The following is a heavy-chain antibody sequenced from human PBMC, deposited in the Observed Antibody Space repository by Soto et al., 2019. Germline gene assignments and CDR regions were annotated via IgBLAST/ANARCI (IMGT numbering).Heavy chain of an antibody. Sequence: QVQLVQSGPEVKKPGASVKVSCEVSGYRFPSFGINWVRQAPGQGLEWVGWVNPDNHNTNYAQNLQHRVSLTTDTSTDTAVLGLRALTSGVAAVYYCARVLFGDAFVYWGEGTLVTVSS. D-gene: IGHD4-17*01. CDR3: ARVLFGDAFVY. CDR1: GYRFPSFG. J-gene: IGHJ4*02. CDR2: VNPDNHNT. V-gene: IGHV1-18*01.